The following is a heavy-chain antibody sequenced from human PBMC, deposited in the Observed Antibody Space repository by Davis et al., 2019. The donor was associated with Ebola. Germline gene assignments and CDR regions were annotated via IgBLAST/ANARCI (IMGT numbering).Heavy chain of an antibody. D-gene: IGHD5-18*01. CDR1: GGSISSGGYY. CDR3: ARDQHTAMAIDY. CDR2: IYYSGST. Sequence: PSETLSLTCTVSGGSISSGGYYWSWIRQHPGKGLEWIGYIYYSGSTYYNPSLKSRVTISVDTSKNQFSLKLSSVTAADTAVYYCARDQHTAMAIDYWGQGTLVTVSS. V-gene: IGHV4-31*03. J-gene: IGHJ4*02.